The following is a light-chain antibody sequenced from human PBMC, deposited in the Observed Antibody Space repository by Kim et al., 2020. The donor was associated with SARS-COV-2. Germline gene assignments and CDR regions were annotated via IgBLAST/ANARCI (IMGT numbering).Light chain of an antibody. Sequence: GFPGHSVTISCTGTSSDVGGYKYVSWDQQHPGKAPKLMIYEVSKRPSGVPDRFSGSKSGNTASLTVSGLQAEDEADYYCSSYAGKVFGTGTKVTVL. CDR2: EVS. CDR3: SSYAGKV. J-gene: IGLJ1*01. CDR1: SSDVGGYKY. V-gene: IGLV2-8*01.